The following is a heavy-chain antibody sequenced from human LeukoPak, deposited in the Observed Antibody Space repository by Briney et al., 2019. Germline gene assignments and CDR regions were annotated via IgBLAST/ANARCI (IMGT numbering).Heavy chain of an antibody. Sequence: GGSLRLSCAASGFTFSSYNMNWVRQAPGEGLEWVSSISSYSSYIYYADSVKGRFTISRDNAKNSLYLQMNSLRAEDTAVYYCARGMSSSDWLIDYWGQGTLVTVSS. J-gene: IGHJ4*02. CDR1: GFTFSSYN. CDR2: ISSYSSYI. V-gene: IGHV3-21*01. CDR3: ARGMSSSDWLIDY. D-gene: IGHD6-19*01.